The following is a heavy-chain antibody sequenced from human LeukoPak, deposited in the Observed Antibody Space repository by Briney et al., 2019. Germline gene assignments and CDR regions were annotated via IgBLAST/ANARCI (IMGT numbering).Heavy chain of an antibody. CDR3: ARLGSGYSSGWNIDDAFDI. Sequence: PSETLSLTCTVSGGSISSGSYYWSWIRQPAGKGLEWIGRIYTSGSTNYNPSLKSRVTISVDTSKNQFSLKLSSVTAADTAVYYCARLGSGYSSGWNIDDAFDIWGQGTMVTVSS. J-gene: IGHJ3*02. CDR1: GGSISSGSYY. CDR2: IYTSGST. V-gene: IGHV4-61*02. D-gene: IGHD6-19*01.